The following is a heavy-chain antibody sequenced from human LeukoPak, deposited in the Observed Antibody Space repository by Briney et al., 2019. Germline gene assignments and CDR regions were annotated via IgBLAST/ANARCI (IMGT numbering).Heavy chain of an antibody. J-gene: IGHJ2*01. CDR2: IYYSGST. D-gene: IGHD6-13*01. CDR1: GGSISSYY. Sequence: PSETLSLTCTVSGGSISSYYWSWIRQPPGKGLEWIGYIYYSGSTNYNPSLKSRVTISVDTSKNQFSLKLSSVTAADTAVYYRARTGFEYSSSWYVRKWYFDLWGRGTLVTVSS. CDR3: ARTGFEYSSSWYVRKWYFDL. V-gene: IGHV4-59*01.